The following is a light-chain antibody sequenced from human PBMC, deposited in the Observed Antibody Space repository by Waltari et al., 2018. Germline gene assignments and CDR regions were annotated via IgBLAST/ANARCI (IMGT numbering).Light chain of an antibody. CDR1: SNDVGVYNS. Sequence: QSALTQPASVSGSPGQSVTIFCTGTSNDVGVYNSFSWYQEHPGQAPRVIIYDVSDRPSGVSDRFSGSKSGNTASLTISGLQAEDEADYYCSSQSSNNVVLFGGGTKLTVL. V-gene: IGLV2-14*01. CDR3: SSQSSNNVVL. J-gene: IGLJ2*01. CDR2: DVS.